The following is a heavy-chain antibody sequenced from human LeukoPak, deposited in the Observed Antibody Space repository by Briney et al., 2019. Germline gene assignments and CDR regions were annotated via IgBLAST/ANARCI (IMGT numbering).Heavy chain of an antibody. CDR3: ARGSSPFDY. CDR1: GGSINSRSYY. J-gene: IGHJ4*02. V-gene: IGHV4-39*01. CDR2: VDHSGST. Sequence: SETLSLTCTVSGGSINSRSYYWGWIRQPPGKGLEWIGRVDHSGSTYYSPYLKSRVTVSVDTSKNQFSLKLTSVTAADTAVYYCARGSSPFDYWGQGTLVTVCS.